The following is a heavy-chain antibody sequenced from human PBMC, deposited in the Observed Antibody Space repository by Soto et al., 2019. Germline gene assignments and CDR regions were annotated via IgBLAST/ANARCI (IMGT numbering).Heavy chain of an antibody. D-gene: IGHD2-21*02. Sequence: ASVKVSCKASVGTFSSYAISWVRQAPGQGLEWMGGIIPIFGTANYAQKFQGRVTITADESTSTAYMELSSLRSEDTAVYYCAREALDCGGDCYSWAWGQGTLVTVSS. J-gene: IGHJ4*02. CDR1: VGTFSSYA. CDR3: AREALDCGGDCYSWA. V-gene: IGHV1-69*13. CDR2: IIPIFGTA.